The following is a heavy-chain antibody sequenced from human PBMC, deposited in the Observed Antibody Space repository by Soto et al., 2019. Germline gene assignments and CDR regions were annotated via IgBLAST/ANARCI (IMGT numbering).Heavy chain of an antibody. CDR3: AKVYWYDSSAIFDY. Sequence: GGSLRLSCAASGFAFSGSAMYWVRQASGKGPEWVGRIRSKGHNYATEYAASVKGRFTISRDDSKNTAYLQMNSLQTEDTAVYYCAKVYWYDSSAIFDYWGQGTLVTVSS. V-gene: IGHV3-73*01. D-gene: IGHD3-22*01. CDR1: GFAFSGSA. CDR2: IRSKGHNYAT. J-gene: IGHJ4*02.